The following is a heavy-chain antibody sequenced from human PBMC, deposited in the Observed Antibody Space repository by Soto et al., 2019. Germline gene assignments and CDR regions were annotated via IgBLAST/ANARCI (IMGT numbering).Heavy chain of an antibody. CDR2: TYYRSKSYH. J-gene: IGHJ6*02. Sequence: ACMWIRHSPKKGLECLGRTYYRSKSYHDYEVSVKSRIHINPDTSKKQLSLKLNSVTPEDTAVYYCARDSSSSEQYYYYYGMEVWGQGTTVTVSS. V-gene: IGHV6-1*01. D-gene: IGHD6-6*01. CDR1: A. CDR3: ARDSSSSEQYYYYYGMEV.